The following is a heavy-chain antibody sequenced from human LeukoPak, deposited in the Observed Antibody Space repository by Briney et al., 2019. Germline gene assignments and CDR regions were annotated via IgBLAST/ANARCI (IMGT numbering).Heavy chain of an antibody. D-gene: IGHD2-15*01. Sequence: GGSLRLSCAASGFTFSSYWMHWVRQAPGKGLVWVSRINSDGSSTSYADSVKGRFTISRDNAKNTLYLQMNSLRAEDTAVYYCARDPLGYCSGGSCYYYYGMDVWGQGTTVTVSS. CDR3: ARDPLGYCSGGSCYYYYGMDV. J-gene: IGHJ6*02. V-gene: IGHV3-74*01. CDR1: GFTFSSYW. CDR2: INSDGSST.